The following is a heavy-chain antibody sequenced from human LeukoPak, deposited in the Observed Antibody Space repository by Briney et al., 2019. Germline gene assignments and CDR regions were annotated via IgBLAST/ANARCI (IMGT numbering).Heavy chain of an antibody. CDR1: GYTFTSYD. Sequence: SVKVSCKASGYTFTSYDINWVRQATGQGLEWMGWISAYNGNTNYAQKLQGRVTMTTDTSTSTAYMELRSLRSDDTAVYYCARGRGVRGVIPHFDYWGQGTLVTVSS. J-gene: IGHJ4*02. V-gene: IGHV1-18*01. D-gene: IGHD3-10*01. CDR3: ARGRGVRGVIPHFDY. CDR2: ISAYNGNT.